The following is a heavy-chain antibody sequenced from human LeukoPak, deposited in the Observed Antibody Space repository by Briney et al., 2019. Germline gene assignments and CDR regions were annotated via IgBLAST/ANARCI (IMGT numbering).Heavy chain of an antibody. V-gene: IGHV3-53*01. CDR2: LYSGGTA. D-gene: IGHD4-11*01. CDR3: ARGRQCDY. J-gene: IGHJ4*02. CDR1: RFIVSSNY. Sequence: GGSLRLSCVASRFIVSSNYINWVRQAPGKGLEWISILYSGGTAFYADSVKGRFTISRDNSKNTLYLQMNNLRADDTAMYYCARGRQCDYWGQGTLVTVSS.